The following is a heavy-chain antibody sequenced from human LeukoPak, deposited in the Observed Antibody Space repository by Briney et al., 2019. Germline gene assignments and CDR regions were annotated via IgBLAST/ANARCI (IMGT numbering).Heavy chain of an antibody. CDR1: GYTFTGYY. D-gene: IGHD3-10*01. CDR3: ARDGSSLDY. V-gene: IGHV1-2*02. J-gene: IGHJ4*02. Sequence: ASVKVSCKASGYTFTGYYMHWVRQAPGQGLEWMGWINPNSGGTNYAQKFQGRVTMTRDTSTSTVYMELSSLRSEDTAVYYCARDGSSLDYWGQGTLVTVSS. CDR2: INPNSGGT.